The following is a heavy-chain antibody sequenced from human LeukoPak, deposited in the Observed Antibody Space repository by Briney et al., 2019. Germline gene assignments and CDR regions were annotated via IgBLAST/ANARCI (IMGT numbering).Heavy chain of an antibody. CDR1: GYTFTSYY. Sequence: ASVKVSCKASGYTFTSYYMHWVRQAPGQGLGWMGIISPSGGSTSYAQKFQGRVTMTRDTSTSTVYMELSSLRSEDTAVYYCAREGASGFDYWGQGTLVTVSS. D-gene: IGHD1-26*01. CDR3: AREGASGFDY. J-gene: IGHJ4*02. CDR2: ISPSGGST. V-gene: IGHV1-46*03.